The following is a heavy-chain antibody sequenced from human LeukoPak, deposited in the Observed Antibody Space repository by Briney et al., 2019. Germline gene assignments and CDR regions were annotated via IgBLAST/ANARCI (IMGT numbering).Heavy chain of an antibody. J-gene: IGHJ4*02. CDR2: INPNSGGT. Sequence: ASVKVSCKASGYSFTDYYIHWVRQAPGQGLEGVGWINPNSGGTKFAVKFQGRVSMTRDTSISTVHMELSRLRSDDSAVYYCARIGEETPTATEVDYWGQGTLVTVSS. CDR1: GYSFTDYY. CDR3: ARIGEETPTATEVDY. D-gene: IGHD2-15*01. V-gene: IGHV1-2*02.